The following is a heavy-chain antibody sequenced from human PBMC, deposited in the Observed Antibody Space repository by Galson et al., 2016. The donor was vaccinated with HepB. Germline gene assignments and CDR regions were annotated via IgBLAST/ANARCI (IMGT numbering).Heavy chain of an antibody. Sequence: SLRLSCAASGFTFTNYWMHWVRQAPGKGLVWVSGINNDGTTTYYADSVGGRFTISRDNAKNTLHLQMNSLRAEDTAVYYCGSVFEYWGQGSLVAVSS. CDR1: GFTFTNYW. V-gene: IGHV3-74*01. CDR2: INNDGTTT. J-gene: IGHJ4*02. CDR3: GSVFEY.